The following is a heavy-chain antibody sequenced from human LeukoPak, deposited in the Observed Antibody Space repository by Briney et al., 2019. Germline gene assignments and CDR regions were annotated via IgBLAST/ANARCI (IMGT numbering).Heavy chain of an antibody. J-gene: IGHJ5*02. Sequence: AGGSLRLSCVASGFTFSSYAMHWVRQAPGKGLEWVAVISYDGSNKYYADSVKGRFTISRDNSKNTLYLQMNSLRAEDTAVYYCASYSNYWFDPWGQGTLVTVSS. D-gene: IGHD4-11*01. CDR3: ASYSNYWFDP. V-gene: IGHV3-30-3*01. CDR2: ISYDGSNK. CDR1: GFTFSSYA.